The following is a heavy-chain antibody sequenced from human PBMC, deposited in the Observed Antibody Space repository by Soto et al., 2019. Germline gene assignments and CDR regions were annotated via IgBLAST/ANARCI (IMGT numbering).Heavy chain of an antibody. V-gene: IGHV3-30-3*01. Sequence: QVQLVESGGGVVQPGRSLRLSCAASGFTFSSYAMHWVRQAPGKGLEWVAVISYDGSNKYYADSVKGRFTISRDNSKNKLYLQRNSLRAEDTAVYYCARDYNGEWFGESVKVGEFFLNFQPKTMGPKYYYYGMDVWGQGTTVTVSS. CDR2: ISYDGSNK. J-gene: IGHJ6*02. D-gene: IGHD3-10*01. CDR1: GFTFSSYA. CDR3: ARDYNGEWFGESVKVGEFFLNFQPKTMGPKYYYYGMDV.